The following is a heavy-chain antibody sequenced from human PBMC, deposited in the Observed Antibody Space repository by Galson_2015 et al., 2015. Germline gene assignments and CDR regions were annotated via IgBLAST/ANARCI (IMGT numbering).Heavy chain of an antibody. CDR1: GFTFSSYS. CDR3: ARDGGTGGYYYYMDV. CDR2: ISSSSSYI. J-gene: IGHJ6*03. V-gene: IGHV3-21*01. D-gene: IGHD1-1*01. Sequence: SLRLSCAASGFTFSSYSMNWVRQAPGKGLEWVSSISSSSSYIYYADSVKGRFTISRDNAKNSLYLQMNSLRAEDTAVYYCARDGGTGGYYYYMDVWGKGTTVTVSS.